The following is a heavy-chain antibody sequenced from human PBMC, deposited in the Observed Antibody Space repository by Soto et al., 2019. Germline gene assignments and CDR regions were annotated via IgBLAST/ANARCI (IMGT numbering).Heavy chain of an antibody. CDR3: AREGLGNYDGMNV. D-gene: IGHD3-10*01. V-gene: IGHV1-46*03. Sequence: VASVKVSCKASGYTFTRYYIHWVRQAPGQGFEWMGVINPSGGSTTYAQRFQGRVTMTRETSTSRVYMELSSLRFADTAVYYCAREGLGNYDGMNVWGQGTTVTVSS. CDR1: GYTFTRYY. CDR2: INPSGGST. J-gene: IGHJ6*02.